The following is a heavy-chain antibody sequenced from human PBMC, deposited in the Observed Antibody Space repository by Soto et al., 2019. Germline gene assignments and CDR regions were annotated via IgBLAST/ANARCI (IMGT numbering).Heavy chain of an antibody. CDR3: ARGNWFDP. CDR2: IYSSGTTNYSGST. V-gene: IGHV4-59*01. CDR1: GGSISSYY. J-gene: IGHJ5*02. Sequence: SETLSLTCTVSGGSISSYYLSWIRQSPGKGLEWIGYIYSSGTTNYSGSTNYNPSLKSRVTISVDTSKNQFSLKLSSVTAADTAVYYCARGNWFDPWGQGTLVTVSS.